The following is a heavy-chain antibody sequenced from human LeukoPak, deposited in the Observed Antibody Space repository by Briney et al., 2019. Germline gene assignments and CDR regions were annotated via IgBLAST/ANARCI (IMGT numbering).Heavy chain of an antibody. J-gene: IGHJ4*02. D-gene: IGHD6-19*01. CDR2: ISGSGGST. Sequence: GGSLRLSCAASGFTFSDHSMNWVRQAPGKGLEWVSAISGSGGSTYHADSVKGRFTISRDNSKNTLYVQMNSLRAEDTTVYYCAKVTGRIAVSDHWGQGTLVTVSS. CDR3: AKVTGRIAVSDH. CDR1: GFTFSDHS. V-gene: IGHV3-23*01.